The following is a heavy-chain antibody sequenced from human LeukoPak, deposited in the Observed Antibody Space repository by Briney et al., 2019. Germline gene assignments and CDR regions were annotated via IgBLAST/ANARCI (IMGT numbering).Heavy chain of an antibody. CDR1: GYTFTGYY. V-gene: IGHV1-8*02. CDR3: ARASNGENWFDP. D-gene: IGHD4-17*01. CDR2: MNPNSGNT. Sequence: ASVKVSCKASGYTFTGYYMHWVRQAPGQGLEWMGWMNPNSGNTGYAQKFQGRVTMTRNTSISTAYMELSSLRSEDTAVYYCARASNGENWFDPWGQGTLVTVSS. J-gene: IGHJ5*02.